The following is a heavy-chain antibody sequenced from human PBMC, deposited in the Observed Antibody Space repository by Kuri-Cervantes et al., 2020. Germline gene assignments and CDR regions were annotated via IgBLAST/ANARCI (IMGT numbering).Heavy chain of an antibody. J-gene: IGHJ4*02. D-gene: IGHD2-15*01. CDR2: MNPNSGNT. CDR1: GYTFTSYD. V-gene: IGHV1-8*02. Sequence: ASVKVSCKASGYTFTSYDINWVRQATGQGLEWMGWMNPNSGNTGYAQKFQGRVTMTRNTSISTAYMELSSLRSEDTAVYYCARGHCSGGSCYQILYFDYWGQGTLVTVSS. CDR3: ARGHCSGGSCYQILYFDY.